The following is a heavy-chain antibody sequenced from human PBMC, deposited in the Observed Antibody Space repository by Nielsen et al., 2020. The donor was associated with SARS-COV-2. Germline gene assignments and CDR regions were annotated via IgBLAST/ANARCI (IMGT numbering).Heavy chain of an antibody. V-gene: IGHV1-18*04. CDR1: NYTFIDYG. CDR3: AADLQTTMAHWYFDL. D-gene: IGHD1/OR15-1a*01. J-gene: IGHJ2*01. CDR2: ISPYSGTT. Sequence: ASVKVSCKASNYTFIDYGISWVRQAPGQGLEWMGWISPYSGTTEYGQKFQDRVTMTTDTSTSTAYMELRTLRSDDTAVYFCAADLQTTMAHWYFDLWGRGTLVTVSS.